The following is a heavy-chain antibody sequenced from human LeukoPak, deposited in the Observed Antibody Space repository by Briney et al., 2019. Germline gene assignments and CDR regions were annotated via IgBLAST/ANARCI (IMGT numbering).Heavy chain of an antibody. D-gene: IGHD6-19*01. CDR2: ISSSGSTI. V-gene: IGHV3-11*01. CDR1: RCTFSDYY. J-gene: IGHJ3*02. CDR3: ARVGSGWDDAFDI. Sequence: GGSLRLSCAASRCTFSDYYLSWISQAPGKGLEWVSYISSSGSTIYYADSVKGRFTISRDNAKNSLYLQMNSLRAEDTAVYYCARVGSGWDDAFDIWGQGTMVTVSS.